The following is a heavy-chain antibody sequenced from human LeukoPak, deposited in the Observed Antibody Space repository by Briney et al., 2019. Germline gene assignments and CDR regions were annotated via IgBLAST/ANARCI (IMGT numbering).Heavy chain of an antibody. Sequence: GGSLRLSCAAAGFTFSTYGMTWVRQAPGKGLEWVSAIGGSGVSTYYADSVKGRFTISRDNAKNTVYLQMSGLGVDDTAVYYCARDNYYSIDYWGQGTLVTVSS. J-gene: IGHJ4*02. CDR3: ARDNYYSIDY. CDR2: IGGSGVST. D-gene: IGHD3-22*01. V-gene: IGHV3-23*01. CDR1: GFTFSTYG.